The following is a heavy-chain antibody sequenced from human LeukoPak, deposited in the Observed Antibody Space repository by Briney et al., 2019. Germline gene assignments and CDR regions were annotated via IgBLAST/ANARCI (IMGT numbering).Heavy chain of an antibody. CDR3: ARGYEGPVGATYFDY. J-gene: IGHJ4*02. CDR1: GGSFSGYY. D-gene: IGHD1-26*01. V-gene: IGHV4-34*01. Sequence: SETLSLTCAVYGGSFSGYYWSWIRQPPGKGLEWIGEINHSGSTNYNPSLKSRVTISVDTSKNQFSLKLSSVTAADTAVYYCARGYEGPVGATYFDYWGQGTLVTVSS. CDR2: INHSGST.